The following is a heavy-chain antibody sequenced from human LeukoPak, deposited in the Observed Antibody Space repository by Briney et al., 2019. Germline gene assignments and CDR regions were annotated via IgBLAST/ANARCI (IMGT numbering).Heavy chain of an antibody. J-gene: IGHJ4*02. CDR1: GFTFSSYS. CDR3: VKLFRPDY. CDR2: ISYDGSNK. Sequence: GGSLRLSCAASGFTFSSYSMNWVRQAPGKGLEWVALISYDGSNKYYADSVEGRFTISRDNSKNTLYLQMNSPRAEDTAVYYCVKLFRPDYWGQGTLVTVSS. V-gene: IGHV3-30*18. D-gene: IGHD3-10*01.